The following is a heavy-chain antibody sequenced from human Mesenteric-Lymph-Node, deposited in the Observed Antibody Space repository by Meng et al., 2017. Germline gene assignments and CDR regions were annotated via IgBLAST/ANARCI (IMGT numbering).Heavy chain of an antibody. J-gene: IGHJ4*02. CDR1: GFTVSSNH. V-gene: IGHV3-53*01. D-gene: IGHD6-13*01. Sequence: GESLKISCAASGFTVSSNHMTWVRQAPGKGLEWVSLIYRDGSTYYADSVKGRFTISRDNPKNTLYLQMNSLRVEDTAIYYCAKRLWAAAGTGCPFDYWGQGTLVTVSS. CDR2: IYRDGST. CDR3: AKRLWAAAGTGCPFDY.